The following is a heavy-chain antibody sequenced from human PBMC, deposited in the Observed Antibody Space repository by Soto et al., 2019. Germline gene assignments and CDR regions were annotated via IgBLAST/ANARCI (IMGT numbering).Heavy chain of an antibody. Sequence: QVQLVQSGAEVKKPGASVKVSCKASGYTFTSYGISWVRQAPGQGLEWMGWIRAYNGNTNYAQKLQGRVTMTTDTSTSTAYMELRSLRSDDTAVYYCARSEGAPDCSGGSCYSPGIDYWGQGTLVTFSS. CDR2: IRAYNGNT. V-gene: IGHV1-18*01. J-gene: IGHJ4*02. CDR1: GYTFTSYG. CDR3: ARSEGAPDCSGGSCYSPGIDY. D-gene: IGHD2-15*01.